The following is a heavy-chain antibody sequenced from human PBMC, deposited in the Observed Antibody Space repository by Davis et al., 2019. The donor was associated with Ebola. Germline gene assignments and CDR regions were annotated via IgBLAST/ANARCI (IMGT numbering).Heavy chain of an antibody. CDR1: GGSISSVGYF. J-gene: IGHJ3*02. CDR3: ARKGVGSSGWYDAFDI. Sequence: MPSETLSLTCTASGGSISSVGYFWSCIRQHPGKGLEWIGYIYYSGSTNYNPSLKRRATISVNTSKNQFSLKLSSVTAADTAVYYVARKGVGSSGWYDAFDIWGQGTMVTVSS. CDR2: IYYSGST. D-gene: IGHD6-19*01. V-gene: IGHV4-61*08.